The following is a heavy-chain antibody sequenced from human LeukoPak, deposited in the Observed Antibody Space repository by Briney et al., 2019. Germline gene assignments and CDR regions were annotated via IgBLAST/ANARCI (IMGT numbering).Heavy chain of an antibody. J-gene: IGHJ6*02. D-gene: IGHD1-26*01. CDR3: ARAGIVGAPAWVDV. CDR1: GGTFSSYA. CDR2: ISGYNGNT. Sequence: GASVKVSCKASGGTFSSYAISWVRQAPGQGLEWMGWISGYNGNTNYAQNLQGRVTMTTDTSTSTAYMELRSLRSDDTAVYYCARAGIVGAPAWVDVWGQGTTVTVS. V-gene: IGHV1-18*01.